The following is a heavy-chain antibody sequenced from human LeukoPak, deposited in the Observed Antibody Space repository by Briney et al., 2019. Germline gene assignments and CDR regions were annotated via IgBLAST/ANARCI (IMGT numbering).Heavy chain of an antibody. V-gene: IGHV4-61*01. CDR1: GGSVSSGSYY. J-gene: IGHJ4*02. CDR3: ARVNRIAAAGTFRYYFDY. D-gene: IGHD6-13*01. Sequence: SETLSLTCTVSGGSVSSGSYYWSWIRQPPGKGLEWIGYIYYSGSTNYNPSLKSRVTISVDTSKNQFSLKLSSVTAADTAVYYCARVNRIAAAGTFRYYFDYWGQGTLVTVSS. CDR2: IYYSGST.